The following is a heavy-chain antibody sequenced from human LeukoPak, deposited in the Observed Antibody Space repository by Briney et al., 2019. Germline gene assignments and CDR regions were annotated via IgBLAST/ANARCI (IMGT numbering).Heavy chain of an antibody. J-gene: IGHJ3*02. CDR2: IYHSGST. V-gene: IGHV4-4*02. Sequence: PSGTLSLTCAVSGGSISSSNWWSWVCQPPGKGLEWIGEIYHSGSTNYNPSLKSRVTISVDKSKNQFSLKLSSVTAADTAVYYCARVDSYGVHDAFDIWGQGTMVTVSS. CDR1: GGSISSSNW. CDR3: ARVDSYGVHDAFDI. D-gene: IGHD5-18*01.